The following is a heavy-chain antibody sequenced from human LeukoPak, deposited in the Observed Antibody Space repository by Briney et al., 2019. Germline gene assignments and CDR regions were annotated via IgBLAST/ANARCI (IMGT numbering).Heavy chain of an antibody. CDR1: GFTFSSYS. CDR3: AKDISPNPAAAGY. V-gene: IGHV3-48*01. D-gene: IGHD6-13*01. Sequence: GGSLRLSCAASGFTFSSYSMNWVRQAPGKGLEWVSYISSSSSTIYYADSVKGRFTISRDNAKNSLYLQMNSLRTEDTAVYYCAKDISPNPAAAGYWGQGTLVTVSS. J-gene: IGHJ4*02. CDR2: ISSSSSTI.